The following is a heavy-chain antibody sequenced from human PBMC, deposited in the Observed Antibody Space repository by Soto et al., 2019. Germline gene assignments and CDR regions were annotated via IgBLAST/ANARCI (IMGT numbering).Heavy chain of an antibody. CDR2: INAYNGNT. CDR1: GYTFTNFG. CDR3: ARGLTEMATLGWYYGMDV. D-gene: IGHD5-12*01. V-gene: IGHV1-18*01. Sequence: ASVKVSCKASGYTFTNFGISWVRQAPGQGLEWMGWINAYNGNTDYAQMLQGRVTMTTDTSTSTAYMELRSLRSDDTAVYYCARGLTEMATLGWYYGMDVWGQGTTVTVSS. J-gene: IGHJ6*02.